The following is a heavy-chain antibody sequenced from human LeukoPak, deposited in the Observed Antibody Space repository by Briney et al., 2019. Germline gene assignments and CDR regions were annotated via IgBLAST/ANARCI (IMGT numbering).Heavy chain of an antibody. CDR2: INPNGGGT. V-gene: IGHV1-2*04. CDR1: GYTFTGYY. J-gene: IGHJ3*02. D-gene: IGHD3-3*01. Sequence: WASVKVSCKASGYTFTGYYMHWVRQAPGQGLEWMGWINPNGGGTNYAQKFQGWVTMTRDTSISTAYMELSRLRSDDTAVYYCARGTRLRFLEWSDAFDIWGQGTMVTVSS. CDR3: ARGTRLRFLEWSDAFDI.